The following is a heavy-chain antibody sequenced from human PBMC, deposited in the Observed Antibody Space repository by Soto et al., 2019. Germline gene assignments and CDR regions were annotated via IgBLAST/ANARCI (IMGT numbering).Heavy chain of an antibody. J-gene: IGHJ6*02. CDR3: ARGQGSRYYYYGMDV. V-gene: IGHV1-8*01. D-gene: IGHD6-13*01. CDR2: MNPNSGNT. Sequence: ASVKVSCKASGYTFTSYDINWVRQATGQGLEWMGWMNPNSGNTGYAQKFQGRVTMTRNTSISTAYMELSSLRSEDTAVYYCARGQGSRYYYYGMDVWGQGTTVTVSS. CDR1: GYTFTSYD.